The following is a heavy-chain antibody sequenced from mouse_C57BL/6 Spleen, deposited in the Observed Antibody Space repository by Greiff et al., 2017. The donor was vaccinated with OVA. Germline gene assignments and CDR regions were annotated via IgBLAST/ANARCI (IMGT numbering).Heavy chain of an antibody. D-gene: IGHD1-1*01. Sequence: VQLQQSGPELVKPGASVKISCKASGYSFTDYNMNWVKQSHGKSLEWIGVINPNYGTTSYNQKFKGKATLTVDQSSSTAYMQLNSLTSEDSAVYYCARGGYYGSSSLDYAIDYWGQGTSVTVSS. CDR2: INPNYGTT. V-gene: IGHV1-39*01. CDR3: ARGGYYGSSSLDYAIDY. CDR1: GYSFTDYN. J-gene: IGHJ4*01.